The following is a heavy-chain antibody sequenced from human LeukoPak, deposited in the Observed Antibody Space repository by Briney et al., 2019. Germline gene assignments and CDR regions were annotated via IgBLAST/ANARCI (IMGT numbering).Heavy chain of an antibody. CDR3: AVYYYGSGPQGYMDV. CDR2: INPNSGGT. V-gene: IGHV1-2*02. J-gene: IGHJ6*03. Sequence: GASVKVSCKASGGTFSSYAISWVRQAPGQGLEWMGWINPNSGGTNYAQKFQGRVTMTRDTSISTAYMELSRLRSDDTAVYYCAVYYYGSGPQGYMDVWGKGTTVTISS. CDR1: GGTFSSYA. D-gene: IGHD3-10*01.